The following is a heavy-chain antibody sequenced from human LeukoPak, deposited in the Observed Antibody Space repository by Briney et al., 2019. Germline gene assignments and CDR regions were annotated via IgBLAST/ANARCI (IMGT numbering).Heavy chain of an antibody. J-gene: IGHJ4*02. Sequence: SETLSLTCTVSGGSISSYYWSWNRQPPGRGLEWIGYIYYSGSTNYSPSLKSRVTISVDTSKNQFSLKLSSVTAADTAVYYCARGYSYGIDYYFDFWGQGTLVTVSS. D-gene: IGHD5-18*01. V-gene: IGHV4-59*08. CDR2: IYYSGST. CDR1: GGSISSYY. CDR3: ARGYSYGIDYYFDF.